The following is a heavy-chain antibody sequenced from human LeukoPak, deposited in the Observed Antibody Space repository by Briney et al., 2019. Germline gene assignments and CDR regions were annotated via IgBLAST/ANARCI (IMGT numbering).Heavy chain of an antibody. CDR1: GYTFNRHS. J-gene: IGHJ4*02. D-gene: IGHD5/OR15-5a*01. Sequence: ASMKVSCRASGYTFNRHSIIWVRQAPGQGLEWLGWVSAYADDTNYVQKFRGRITMTTDTSTSTAYVELRSLRSDDTAVYYCARDCIGCLGFDYWGQGTLVTVSS. CDR2: VSAYADDT. CDR3: ARDCIGCLGFDY. V-gene: IGHV1-18*01.